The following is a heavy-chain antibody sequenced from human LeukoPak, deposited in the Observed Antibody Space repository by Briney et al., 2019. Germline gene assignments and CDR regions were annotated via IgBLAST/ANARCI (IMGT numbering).Heavy chain of an antibody. J-gene: IGHJ1*01. CDR2: VYPAASDT. CDR1: GYSFTSYW. D-gene: IGHD7-27*01. V-gene: IGHV5-51*01. CDR3: ARPGEMNLAGHLQH. Sequence: GESLKIFCWASGYSFTSYWSVWLGRKAGQGLEWMGIVYPAASDTRYNPSFQGKLIISVDNSIKTAYPQWRSLTASDTAMYYCARPGEMNLAGHLQHWGQGTLVTVSS.